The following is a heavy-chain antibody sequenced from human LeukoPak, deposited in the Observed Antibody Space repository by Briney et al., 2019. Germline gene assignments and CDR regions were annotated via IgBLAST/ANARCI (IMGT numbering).Heavy chain of an antibody. CDR1: GGSISSYY. Sequence: SETLSLTCTVSGGSISSYYWSWIRQPPGKGLERIGYIYYSGSTNYNPSLKSRVTISVDTSKNQFSLKLSSVTAADTAVYYCARDEASDAFDIWGQGTMVTVSS. V-gene: IGHV4-59*01. CDR3: ARDEASDAFDI. J-gene: IGHJ3*02. CDR2: IYYSGST.